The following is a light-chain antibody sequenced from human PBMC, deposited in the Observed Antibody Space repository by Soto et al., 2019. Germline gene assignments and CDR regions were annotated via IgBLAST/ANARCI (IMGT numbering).Light chain of an antibody. V-gene: IGLV2-14*01. CDR1: SSGSIANNY. Sequence: LTQPHSVSESPGKTVTISCTRSSGSIANNYVSWYQQLPGKAPKLMISEVSNRPSGVSNRFSGSKSGNTASLTISGLQAEDEADYYCSSYTAGGTIFGTGTKLTVL. CDR3: SSYTAGGTI. CDR2: EVS. J-gene: IGLJ1*01.